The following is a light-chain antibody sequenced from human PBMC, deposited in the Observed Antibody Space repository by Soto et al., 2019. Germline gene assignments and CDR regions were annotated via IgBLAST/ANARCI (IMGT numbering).Light chain of an antibody. Sequence: SYELTQPPSVSVAPGKTARVTCGGYNIGSKSVHWYQQKPGQAPVLVIYYDSDRPSGIPERFSGSNSGNTATLTISRVEAGDEADYYCQVWDSREVFGGGTKLTDL. CDR1: NIGSKS. V-gene: IGLV3-21*04. J-gene: IGLJ2*01. CDR2: YDS. CDR3: QVWDSREV.